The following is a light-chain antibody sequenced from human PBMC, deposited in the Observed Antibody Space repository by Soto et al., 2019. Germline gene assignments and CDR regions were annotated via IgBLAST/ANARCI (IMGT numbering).Light chain of an antibody. CDR1: QSISSY. Sequence: DIQMTQSPSSLSASVGDRVTITCRASQSISSYLSWYQQKPGKAPKLLIYAASSLQSGVPSRFRVSGSGPDFTITISSLQPEEFATYYCQQSYSTPPWTFGQGTKVEIK. CDR3: QQSYSTPPWT. V-gene: IGKV1-39*01. CDR2: AAS. J-gene: IGKJ1*01.